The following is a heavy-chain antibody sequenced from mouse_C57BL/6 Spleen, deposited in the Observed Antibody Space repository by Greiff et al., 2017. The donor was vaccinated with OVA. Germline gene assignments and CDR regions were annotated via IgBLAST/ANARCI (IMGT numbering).Heavy chain of an antibody. V-gene: IGHV2-6-1*01. CDR3: ARHGGPLGYLDY. J-gene: IGHJ2*01. D-gene: IGHD3-3*01. CDR1: GFSLTSYG. CDR2: IWSDGST. Sequence: VKVVESGPGLVAPSQSLSITCTVSGFSLTSYGVHWVRQPPGKGLEWLVVIWSDGSTTYNSALKSRLSISKDNSKSQVFLKMNSLQTDDTAMNYGARHGGPLGYLDYWGQGTTLTVSS.